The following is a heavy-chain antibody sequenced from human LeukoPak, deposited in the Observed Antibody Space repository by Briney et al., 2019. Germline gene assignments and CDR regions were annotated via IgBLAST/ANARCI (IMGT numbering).Heavy chain of an antibody. J-gene: IGHJ5*02. Sequence: PSETLSLTCSVSGASISSGSNYWGWIRQPPGKTLEWIGSIYSSGSTYYNPSLKSRVIIIIDTPKNHFSLKLSSVTAADTAVYYCARHLITMVRGVARLNWFDPWGQGTLVTVSS. CDR1: GASISSGSNY. V-gene: IGHV4-39*01. CDR3: ARHLITMVRGVARLNWFDP. D-gene: IGHD3-10*01. CDR2: IYSSGST.